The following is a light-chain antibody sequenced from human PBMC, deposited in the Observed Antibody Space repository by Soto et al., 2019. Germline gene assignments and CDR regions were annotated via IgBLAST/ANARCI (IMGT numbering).Light chain of an antibody. CDR2: TAS. CDR1: QGISTF. CDR3: QQYSSYPRT. V-gene: IGKV1D-16*01. Sequence: DIQLTQSPSSLSASVGDRVTISCRASQGISTFLASYQQKPGKAPKSLIKTASTLQSGVPSRFSGSGSDTDFILTISSLQPEDFATYYCQQYSSYPRTFGQGTRLDLK. J-gene: IGKJ5*01.